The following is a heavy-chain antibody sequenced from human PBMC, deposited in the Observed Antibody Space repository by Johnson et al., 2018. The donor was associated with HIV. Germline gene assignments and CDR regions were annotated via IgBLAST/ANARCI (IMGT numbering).Heavy chain of an antibody. J-gene: IGHJ3*02. V-gene: IGHV3-7*01. Sequence: VQLVESGGGVVRPGGSLRLSCAASGFTFDDYGMSWVRQAPGKGLEWVANIKQDGSEKYYVDSVKGRFTISRDNSKNTLYLQMNSLRAEDTAVYYWARDSGSFCHAFDIWGQGTMVTVSS. CDR1: GFTFDDYG. D-gene: IGHD3-10*01. CDR3: ARDSGSFCHAFDI. CDR2: IKQDGSEK.